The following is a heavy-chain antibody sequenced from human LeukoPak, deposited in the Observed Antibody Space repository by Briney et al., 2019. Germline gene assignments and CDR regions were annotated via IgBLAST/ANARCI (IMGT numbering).Heavy chain of an antibody. Sequence: SQTLSLTCTVSGGSISSGSYYWRWIRQPAGKGLEWIGRIYTSGSTNYNPSLKSRVTISVDTSKNQFSLKLSSVTAADTAVYYCARGSTVTTFDAFDIWGQGTMVTVSS. CDR3: ARGSTVTTFDAFDI. J-gene: IGHJ3*02. CDR1: GGSISSGSYY. D-gene: IGHD4-17*01. CDR2: IYTSGST. V-gene: IGHV4-61*02.